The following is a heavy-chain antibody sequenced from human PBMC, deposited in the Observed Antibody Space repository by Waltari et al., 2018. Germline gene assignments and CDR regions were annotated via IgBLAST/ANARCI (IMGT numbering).Heavy chain of an antibody. D-gene: IGHD6-13*01. CDR3: ARDHPPPSSSWYYYYYYGMDV. CDR2: ISAYNGNT. CDR1: GYTFTSYG. J-gene: IGHJ6*02. Sequence: QVQLVQSGAEVKKPGASVKVSCKASGYTFTSYGISWVRQAPGQGLEWMGWISAYNGNTNYAQKLQGRVTMTTDTTTSTAYMELRSLRSDDTAVDYCARDHPPPSSSWYYYYYYGMDVGGQGTTVTVSS. V-gene: IGHV1-18*01.